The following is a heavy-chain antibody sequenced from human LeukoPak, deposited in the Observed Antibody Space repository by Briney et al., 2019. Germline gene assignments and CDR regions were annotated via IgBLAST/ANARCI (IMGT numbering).Heavy chain of an antibody. CDR1: GGSISSGGYS. CDR3: ARARVQGDYLYYFDY. CDR2: IYHSGST. Sequence: SQTLSLTCAVSGGSISSGGYSWSWIRQPPGKGMEWIGYIYHSGSTYYNPSRKSRVTISVDRSKNQFSLKLSSVTAADTAVYYCARARVQGDYLYYFDYWGQGTLVTVSS. J-gene: IGHJ4*02. D-gene: IGHD4-17*01. V-gene: IGHV4-30-2*01.